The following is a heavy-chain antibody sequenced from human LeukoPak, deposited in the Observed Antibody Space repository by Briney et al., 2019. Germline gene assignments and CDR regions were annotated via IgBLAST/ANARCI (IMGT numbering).Heavy chain of an antibody. CDR2: ISAYNGNT. CDR3: ARAAMEYSSGWYPFFDS. CDR1: GYTFTSYG. V-gene: IGHV1-18*01. J-gene: IGHJ4*02. Sequence: ASVKVSCKASGYTFTSYGISWVRQAPGQGLEWMGRISAYNGNTNYAQKVQGRVTMTTDTSTSTAYMELRSLRSDDTAVYYCARAAMEYSSGWYPFFDSWGQGTLVTVSS. D-gene: IGHD6-19*01.